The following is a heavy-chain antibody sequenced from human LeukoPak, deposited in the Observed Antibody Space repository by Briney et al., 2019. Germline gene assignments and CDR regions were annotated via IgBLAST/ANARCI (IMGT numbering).Heavy chain of an antibody. D-gene: IGHD3-10*01. CDR3: ARVPSIWFGESYYFDY. CDR2: ISYDGSNK. V-gene: IGHV3-30-3*01. J-gene: IGHJ4*02. CDR1: GFTFSSYA. Sequence: GRSLRLSCAASGFTFSSYAMHWVRQAPGKGLEWVAVISYDGSNKYYADSVKGRFTISRDNSKNTLYLQMNSLRAEDTAVYYCARVPSIWFGESYYFDYWGQGTLVTVSS.